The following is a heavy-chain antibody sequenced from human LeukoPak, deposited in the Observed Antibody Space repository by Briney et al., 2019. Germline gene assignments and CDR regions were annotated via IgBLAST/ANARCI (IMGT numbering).Heavy chain of an antibody. Sequence: SETLSLTCAVYGGSFSGYYWSWIRQPPGKGLEWIGEINHSGSTNYNPSLKSRVTISVDTSKNQFSLKLSSVTAADTAVYYCARWFGELLSGYFDYWGQGTLVTVSS. CDR2: INHSGST. J-gene: IGHJ4*02. D-gene: IGHD3-10*01. CDR3: ARWFGELLSGYFDY. CDR1: GGSFSGYY. V-gene: IGHV4-34*01.